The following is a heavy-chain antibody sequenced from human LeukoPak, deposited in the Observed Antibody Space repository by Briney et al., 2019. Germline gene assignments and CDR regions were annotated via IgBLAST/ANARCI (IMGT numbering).Heavy chain of an antibody. V-gene: IGHV1-3*01. CDR1: GYTFTSYA. J-gene: IGHJ3*02. Sequence: GASVKVSCKASGYTFTSYAMHWVRQAPGQRLEWMGWINAGNGNTNYAQKFQDRVTITRDRSMSTAYMELSSLRSEDTAMYYCASHSSGWYLSSDAFDIWGQGTMVTVSS. CDR2: INAGNGNT. D-gene: IGHD6-19*01. CDR3: ASHSSGWYLSSDAFDI.